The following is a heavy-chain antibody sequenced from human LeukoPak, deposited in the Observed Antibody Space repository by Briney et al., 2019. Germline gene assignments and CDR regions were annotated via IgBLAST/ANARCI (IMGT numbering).Heavy chain of an antibody. CDR3: AREDGSGSYPGYYYGMDV. V-gene: IGHV3-53*01. D-gene: IGHD3-10*01. J-gene: IGHJ6*02. Sequence: GGSLRLSCAASGFTVSSNYLNWVRQAPGKGLEWVSLIYTGGNTFYADSVKGRFTISRDISKNTLYLQMNSLRAEDTAVYYCAREDGSGSYPGYYYGMDVWGQGTTVTVSS. CDR1: GFTVSSNY. CDR2: IYTGGNT.